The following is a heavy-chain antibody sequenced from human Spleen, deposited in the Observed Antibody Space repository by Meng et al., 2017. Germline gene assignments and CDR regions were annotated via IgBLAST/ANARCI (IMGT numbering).Heavy chain of an antibody. CDR1: GYDFPDYY. D-gene: IGHD6-25*01. CDR2: INPKSGDT. V-gene: IGHV1-2*06. Sequence: QVQRVQAGAGVKKPGASVKVACNPSGYDFPDYYIHWVRRAPGQGREWMGRINPKSGDTHYAQKFQARVTMTGDTSISTAYMELSGLRSDDTAMYYCARDEDISAAGKLFGDYWGQGTLVTVSS. CDR3: ARDEDISAAGKLFGDY. J-gene: IGHJ4*02.